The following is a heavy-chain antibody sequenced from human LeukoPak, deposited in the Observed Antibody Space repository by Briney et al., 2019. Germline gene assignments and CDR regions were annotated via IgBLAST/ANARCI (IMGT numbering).Heavy chain of an antibody. D-gene: IGHD3-10*01. CDR2: ISSSSSTI. CDR1: GFTFSSYS. J-gene: IGHJ6*02. Sequence: GSLRLSCAASGFTFSSYSMNWVRQAPGKGLEWVSYISSSSSTIYYADSVKGRFTISRDNAKNSLYLQMNSLRAEDTAVYYCARGLRGSGSKGMDVWGQGTTVTVSS. CDR3: ARGLRGSGSKGMDV. V-gene: IGHV3-48*04.